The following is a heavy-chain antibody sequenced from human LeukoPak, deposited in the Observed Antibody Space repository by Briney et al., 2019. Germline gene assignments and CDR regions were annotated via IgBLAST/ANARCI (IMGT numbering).Heavy chain of an antibody. CDR2: IYHSGST. J-gene: IGHJ5*02. CDR3: ARETIRYFDWLPNWFDP. CDR1: GASVSGSNYY. Sequence: SETLSLTCAVSGASVSGSNYYWGWIRQPPGKGLEWIGSIYHSGSTYYNPSLKSRVTISVDTSKNQFSLKLSSVTAADTAVYYCARETIRYFDWLPNWFDPWGQGTLVTVSS. D-gene: IGHD3-9*01. V-gene: IGHV4-39*07.